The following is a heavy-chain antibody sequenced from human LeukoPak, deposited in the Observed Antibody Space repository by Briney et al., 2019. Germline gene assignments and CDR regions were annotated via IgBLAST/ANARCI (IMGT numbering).Heavy chain of an antibody. D-gene: IGHD3-3*01. Sequence: GGSLRLSCAASGFIFSNYAMNWVRQAPGKGLEWVSSISSSSSYIYYADSVKGRFTISRDNAKNSLYLQMNSLRAEDTAVYYCARPYYDFWSGHATYGMDAWGQGTTVTVSS. V-gene: IGHV3-21*01. CDR1: GFIFSNYA. J-gene: IGHJ6*02. CDR2: ISSSSSYI. CDR3: ARPYYDFWSGHATYGMDA.